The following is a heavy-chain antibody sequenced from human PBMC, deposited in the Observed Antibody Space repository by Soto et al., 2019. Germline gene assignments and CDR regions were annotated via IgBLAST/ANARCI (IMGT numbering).Heavy chain of an antibody. CDR2: INAGNGNT. J-gene: IGHJ4*02. CDR1: GYTFTSYA. CDR3: AREKLITSSHPFDY. D-gene: IGHD2-2*01. V-gene: IGHV1-3*01. Sequence: ASVKVSCKASGYTFTSYAMHWVRQAPGQRLEWMGWINAGNGNTKYSQKFRGRVTITRDTSASTAYMELSSLRSEDTAVYYCAREKLITSSHPFDYWGQGTLVTVSS.